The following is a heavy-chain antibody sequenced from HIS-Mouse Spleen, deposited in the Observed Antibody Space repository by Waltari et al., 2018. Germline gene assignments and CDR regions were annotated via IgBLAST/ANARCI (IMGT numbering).Heavy chain of an antibody. CDR2: INPSSGGP. V-gene: IGHV1-2*02. D-gene: IGHD3-16*01. CDR1: GYTFTGYY. Sequence: QVQLVQSGAEVKKPGASVKVSCKASGYTFTGYYMHWVRKAPGQGLEWMGWINPSSGGPNHAQTFQVRVTMTRDTSISTAYMELSRLRSDDTAVYYCARVSSGGSDVDYWGQGTLVTVSS. J-gene: IGHJ4*02. CDR3: ARVSSGGSDVDY.